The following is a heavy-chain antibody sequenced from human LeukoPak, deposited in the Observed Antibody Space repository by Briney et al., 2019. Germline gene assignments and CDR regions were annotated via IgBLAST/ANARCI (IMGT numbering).Heavy chain of an antibody. V-gene: IGHV3-48*03. D-gene: IGHD2-21*02. J-gene: IGHJ4*02. Sequence: PGGSLRLSCAASGFTFSNYEMNWVRQAPGKGLEWVSYITSDGRTIFYAGSVKGRFTISRDNAKNSLYLQMNSLRDEDTALYYRARERASCYGDCLDHWGQGTLVTVSS. CDR1: GFTFSNYE. CDR3: ARERASCYGDCLDH. CDR2: ITSDGRTI.